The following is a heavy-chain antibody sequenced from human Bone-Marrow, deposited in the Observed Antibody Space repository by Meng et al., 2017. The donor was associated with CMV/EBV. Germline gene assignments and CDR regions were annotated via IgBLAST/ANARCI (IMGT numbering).Heavy chain of an antibody. Sequence: GSLRLSCAVYGGSFSGYYWSWIRQPPGKGLEWIGYIYYSGSTSYNPSLKSRVTISVDTSKNQFSLKLRSVTAADTAVYYCGIWRNSYFDVWGRGTVVTVSS. CDR1: GGSFSGYY. CDR2: IYYSGST. CDR3: GIWRNSYFDV. J-gene: IGHJ2*01. D-gene: IGHD3-3*01. V-gene: IGHV4-59*01.